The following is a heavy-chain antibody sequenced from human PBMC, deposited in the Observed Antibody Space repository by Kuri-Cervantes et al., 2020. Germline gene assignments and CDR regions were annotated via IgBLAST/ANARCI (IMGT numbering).Heavy chain of an antibody. V-gene: IGHV4-59*12. D-gene: IGHD3-10*01. J-gene: IGHJ6*03. Sequence: GSLRLSCNVSGVSIDFYYWSWIRQPPGKGLEWIGYIYYSGSTNYNPSLKSRVTISVDTSKNQFSLKLSSVTAADTAVYYCARGALITTTTFYSYYYMDVWGKGTTVTVSS. CDR3: ARGALITTTTFYSYYYMDV. CDR2: IYYSGST. CDR1: GVSIDFYY.